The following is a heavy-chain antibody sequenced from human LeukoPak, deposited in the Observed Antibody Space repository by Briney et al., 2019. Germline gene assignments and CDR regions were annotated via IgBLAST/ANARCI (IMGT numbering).Heavy chain of an antibody. CDR2: IYYSGGS. V-gene: IGHV4-59*11. D-gene: IGHD3-22*01. CDR3: ARLYDSSGYTNWLDP. J-gene: IGHJ5*02. Sequence: SETLSLTCTVSGGSISSHYWSWIRQPPGKGLEWIGYIYYSGGSKYNPSLKSRVTISVDTSKNQFSLKLSSVTAADTAVYYCARLYDSSGYTNWLDPWGQGTLVTVSS. CDR1: GGSISSHY.